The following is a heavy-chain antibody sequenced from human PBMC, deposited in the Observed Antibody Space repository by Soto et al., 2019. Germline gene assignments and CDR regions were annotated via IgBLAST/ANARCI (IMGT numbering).Heavy chain of an antibody. CDR2: ISYDGSNK. CDR3: ARDPSSGWYGAFDI. J-gene: IGHJ3*02. D-gene: IGHD6-19*01. Sequence: GGSLRLSCAASGFTFSSYAMHWVRQAPGKGLEWVAVISYDGSNKYYADSVKGRFTISRDNSKNTLYLQMNSLRVEDTAVYYCARDPSSGWYGAFDIWGQGTMVTVSS. V-gene: IGHV3-30-3*01. CDR1: GFTFSSYA.